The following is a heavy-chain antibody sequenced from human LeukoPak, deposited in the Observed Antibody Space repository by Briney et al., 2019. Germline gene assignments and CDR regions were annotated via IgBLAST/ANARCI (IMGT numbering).Heavy chain of an antibody. CDR3: ARDPAGTTGYYYYYMDV. J-gene: IGHJ6*03. CDR2: ISPSGTDI. Sequence: AGGSLRLSCAVSGFTFTDTYMTWIRQAPGKGLESLSYISPSGTDISYADSVKGRFTISRDNAKNSLYLQMNSLRAEDTAVYYCARDPAGTTGYYYYYMDVWGKGTTVTVSS. CDR1: GFTFTDTY. V-gene: IGHV3-11*01. D-gene: IGHD1-7*01.